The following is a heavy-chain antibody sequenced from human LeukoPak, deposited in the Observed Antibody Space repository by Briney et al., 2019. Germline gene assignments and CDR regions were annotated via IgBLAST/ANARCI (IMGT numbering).Heavy chain of an antibody. J-gene: IGHJ5*02. CDR1: GGTFRHHA. V-gene: IGHV1-69*05. CDR2: TIPFLDTP. Sequence: SVKVSCKALGGTFRHHAVSWVRQAPGQGLEWMEGTIPFLDTPQYAQRFQGRLTITTDESTTTAYMGLNSLESDDTAVYYCAREKTGDGHNFNWFDPWGQGTLVTVSS. D-gene: IGHD5-24*01. CDR3: AREKTGDGHNFNWFDP.